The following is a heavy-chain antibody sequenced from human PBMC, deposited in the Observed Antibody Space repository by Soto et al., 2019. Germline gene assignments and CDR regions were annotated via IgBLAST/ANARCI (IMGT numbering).Heavy chain of an antibody. CDR2: IIPIFGTA. V-gene: IGHV1-69*01. J-gene: IGHJ6*02. CDR1: GGTFSSYA. CDR3: ARAWRELLSPNYYYYYGMDV. D-gene: IGHD1-26*01. Sequence: QVQLVQCGAEVKKPGSSVKVSCKASGGTFSSYAISWVRQAPGQGLEWMGGIIPIFGTANYAQKFQGRVTITADESTSTAYMELSSLRSEDTAVYYCARAWRELLSPNYYYYYGMDVWGQGTTVTVSS.